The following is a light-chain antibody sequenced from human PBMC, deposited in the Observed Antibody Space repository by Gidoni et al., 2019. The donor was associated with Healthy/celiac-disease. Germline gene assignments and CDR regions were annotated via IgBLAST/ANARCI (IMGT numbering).Light chain of an antibody. V-gene: IGKV3-20*01. CDR3: QQYGSSPLT. CDR2: GAS. Sequence: IVLTQSPGPLSLSPGERATLSCRANQSVSSSYLAWSQQTPGQAPRLLIYGASSRATGIPNRFSRGGSGTDFTLTISRLEPEEFAVYYCQQYGSSPLTFGGGTKVEIK. J-gene: IGKJ4*01. CDR1: QSVSSSY.